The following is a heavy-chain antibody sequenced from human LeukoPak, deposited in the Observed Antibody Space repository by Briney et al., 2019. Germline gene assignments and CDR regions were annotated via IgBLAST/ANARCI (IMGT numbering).Heavy chain of an antibody. Sequence: SETLSLTCTVSGGSLSSYYWSWIRQPAGKGLEWIGRIYTSGSTNYNPSLKSRVTMSVDTSKNQFSLKLSSVTAADTAVYYWATDQDDSSSRYEIGVYWRQGTLVTVSS. CDR3: ATDQDDSSSRYEIGVY. CDR2: IYTSGST. V-gene: IGHV4-4*07. J-gene: IGHJ4*02. CDR1: GGSLSSYY. D-gene: IGHD6-13*01.